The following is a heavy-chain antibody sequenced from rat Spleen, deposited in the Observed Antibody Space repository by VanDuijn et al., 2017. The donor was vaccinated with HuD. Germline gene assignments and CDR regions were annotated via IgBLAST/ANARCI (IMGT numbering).Heavy chain of an antibody. CDR3: AVAGYGY. Sequence: EVQLVESGGGLVQPGKSLKLSCVASGFTFSSYWIYWIRQAPGEGLEWVSSISPDGGSTYYPDSVKGRFTISRANSENTVYLQMNSLRSEDTATYYCAVAGYGYWGQGVMVTVSS. CDR1: GFTFSSYW. CDR2: ISPDGGST. V-gene: IGHV5-58*01. J-gene: IGHJ2*01. D-gene: IGHD4-3*01.